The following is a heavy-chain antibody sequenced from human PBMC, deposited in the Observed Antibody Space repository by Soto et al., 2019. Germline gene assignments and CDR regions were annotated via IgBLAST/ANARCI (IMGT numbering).Heavy chain of an antibody. CDR1: EFSFSNSA. V-gene: IGHV3-23*01. D-gene: IGHD3-16*02. CDR2: TGYCGRTS. Sequence: RHPCGAGEFSFSNSAACCFRKNTGKWPEMLSATGYCGRTSYYADSVKGRFTISRDNSKNTLYLQMNSLRAEDTAVYYCAKSIMITFGEVIVKPPYYWGQGTLVNVSS. J-gene: IGHJ4*02. CDR3: AKSIMITFGEVIVKPPYY.